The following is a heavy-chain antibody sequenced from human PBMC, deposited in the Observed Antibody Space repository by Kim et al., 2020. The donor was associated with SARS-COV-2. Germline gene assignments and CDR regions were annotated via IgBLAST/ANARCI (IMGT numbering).Heavy chain of an antibody. Sequence: GGSLRLSCAASGFTFSSYDMHWVRQATGKGLEWVSAIGTAGDTYYPGSVKGRFTISRENAKNSLYLQMNSLRAGDTAVYYCAREQTGYSSGSYGMDVWGQGTTVTVSS. D-gene: IGHD6-19*01. CDR1: GFTFSSYD. J-gene: IGHJ6*02. CDR3: AREQTGYSSGSYGMDV. CDR2: IGTAGDT. V-gene: IGHV3-13*04.